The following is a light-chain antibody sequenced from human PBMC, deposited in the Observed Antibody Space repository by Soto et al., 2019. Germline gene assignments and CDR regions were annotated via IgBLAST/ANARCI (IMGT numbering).Light chain of an antibody. V-gene: IGKV3-20*01. Sequence: EIVLTQSPGTLSLSPGERATLSCRASQSVSSSYLAWFQQKPGQAPRLLIYGASSRGTGIPDRFSGSGSGADFTLTISRLEPEDFAVYYCQQYESSPVTFGQGTKVEIK. CDR2: GAS. CDR3: QQYESSPVT. CDR1: QSVSSSY. J-gene: IGKJ1*01.